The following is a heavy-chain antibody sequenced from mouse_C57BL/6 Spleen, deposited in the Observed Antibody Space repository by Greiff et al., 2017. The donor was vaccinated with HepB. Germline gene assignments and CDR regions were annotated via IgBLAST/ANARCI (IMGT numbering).Heavy chain of an antibody. J-gene: IGHJ3*01. CDR1: GYTFTSYW. CDR3: ARSDSSGSWFAY. Sequence: QVQLQQPGAELVKPGASVKLSCKASGYTFTSYWMQWVKQRPGQGLEWIGEIDPSDSYTTYNQKFKGKATLTVDTSSSTAYMQLSSLTSEDSAVYYCARSDSSGSWFAYWGQGTLVTVSA. CDR2: IDPSDSYT. V-gene: IGHV1-50*01. D-gene: IGHD3-2*02.